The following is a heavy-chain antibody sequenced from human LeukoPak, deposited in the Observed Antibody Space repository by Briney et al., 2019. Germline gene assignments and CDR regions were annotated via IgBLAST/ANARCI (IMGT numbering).Heavy chain of an antibody. Sequence: SETLSLTCAVYGGSFSDYYWNWIRQPPGKGLEWIGEIGHSGGTNYNPSLKSRVTISLDTSTNQLSLQLSSVTAADTAVYYCARGRKDVVVVVAATGRWFDPWGQGTLVTVSS. D-gene: IGHD2-15*01. CDR2: IGHSGGT. J-gene: IGHJ5*02. CDR3: ARGRKDVVVVVAATGRWFDP. CDR1: GGSFSDYY. V-gene: IGHV4-34*01.